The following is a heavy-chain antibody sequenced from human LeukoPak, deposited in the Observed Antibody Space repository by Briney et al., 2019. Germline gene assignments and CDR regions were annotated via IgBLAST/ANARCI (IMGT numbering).Heavy chain of an antibody. J-gene: IGHJ4*02. CDR2: ISGSGGST. CDR1: GFTFSSFA. D-gene: IGHD4-17*01. Sequence: GGSLRLSCAASGFTFSSFAMSWVRQAPGKGLEWVSTISGSGGSTNYADSVKGRFTFSRDNSKNTLYLQMNCLRAEDTAVYYCAKDLPDYGDYIEGYWGQGTLVTVSS. V-gene: IGHV3-23*01. CDR3: AKDLPDYGDYIEGY.